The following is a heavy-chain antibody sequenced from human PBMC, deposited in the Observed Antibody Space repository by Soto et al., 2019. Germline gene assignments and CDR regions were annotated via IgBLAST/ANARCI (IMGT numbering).Heavy chain of an antibody. CDR1: GFSFGNYA. CDR3: AKDLLVENATGVDY. V-gene: IGHV3-23*01. CDR2: ITSRGGDT. Sequence: VQLLESGGGLVQPGGSLRLSCAASGFSFGNYAMSWVRQPPGKGLVWVSTITSRGGDTYYADSVKCRLTISRHNSKNTLYLQMNTLRAEDTAVYYCAKDLLVENATGVDYWGQGTLVTVCS. J-gene: IGHJ4*02. D-gene: IGHD7-27*01.